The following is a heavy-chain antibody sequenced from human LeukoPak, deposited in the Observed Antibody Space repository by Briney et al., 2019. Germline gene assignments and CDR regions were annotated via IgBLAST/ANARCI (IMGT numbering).Heavy chain of an antibody. CDR3: ARSPLGYCSSTSCPGRYYFDY. D-gene: IGHD2-2*01. CDR1: GFTFSSYS. Sequence: PGGSLRLSCAASGFTFSSYSMNWVRQAPGKGLEWVSSISSSSSYIYYADSVKGRFTISRDNAKNSLYLQMNNLRAEDTAVYYCARSPLGYCSSTSCPGRYYFDYWGQGTLVTVSS. CDR2: ISSSSSYI. J-gene: IGHJ4*02. V-gene: IGHV3-21*01.